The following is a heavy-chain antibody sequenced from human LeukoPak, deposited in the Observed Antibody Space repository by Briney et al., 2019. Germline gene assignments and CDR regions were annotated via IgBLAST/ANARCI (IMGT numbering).Heavy chain of an antibody. Sequence: GGSLRLSCAASGVTFSNYWMHWVRQAPGKGLVWVSRINSGGSSTSYADSVKGRFTISRDNAKNTLYLQMNSLSAEDTAVYYCGRSADGDYALRAFDIWGQGTRVAVSS. CDR1: GVTFSNYW. V-gene: IGHV3-74*01. CDR3: GRSADGDYALRAFDI. J-gene: IGHJ3*02. CDR2: INSGGSST. D-gene: IGHD4-17*01.